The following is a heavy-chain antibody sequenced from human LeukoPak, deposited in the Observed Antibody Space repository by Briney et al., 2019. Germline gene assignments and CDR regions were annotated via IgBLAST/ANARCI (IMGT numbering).Heavy chain of an antibody. Sequence: GGSLRLSCAASGFTFSSYWMHWVRQVPGKGLVWVSRINSDGTITNYADSVKGRFTISRDNAKNTLYLQMNGLRAEDTAVYYCARVRAVNYADYWGQGTLVTVSS. D-gene: IGHD1-7*01. CDR1: GFTFSSYW. J-gene: IGHJ4*02. CDR2: INSDGTIT. CDR3: ARVRAVNYADY. V-gene: IGHV3-74*01.